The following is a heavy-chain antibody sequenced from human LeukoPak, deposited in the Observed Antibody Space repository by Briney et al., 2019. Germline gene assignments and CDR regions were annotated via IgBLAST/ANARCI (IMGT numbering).Heavy chain of an antibody. Sequence: GGSLRLSGAMSEFIFSIFGMHWVHQAPGKGLEWVAVIWYDGNNKYYADSVKGRFTISRDNSKNTLYLQVNSLRAEDTAVYYCARLGRGWYADYWGQGTLVTVSS. D-gene: IGHD6-19*01. CDR3: ARLGRGWYADY. J-gene: IGHJ4*02. CDR2: IWYDGNNK. V-gene: IGHV3-33*01. CDR1: EFIFSIFG.